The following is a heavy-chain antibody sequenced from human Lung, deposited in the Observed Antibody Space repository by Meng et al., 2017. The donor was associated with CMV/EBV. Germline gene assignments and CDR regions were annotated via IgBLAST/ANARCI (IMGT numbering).Heavy chain of an antibody. CDR1: GFTFSSDA. D-gene: IGHD4-17*01. CDR2: ISGSGHSP. Sequence: AASGFTFSSDAMSWIRQAPGKGLEWVSGISGSGHSPYYIDSVRGRFTISRDNSKNTLFLVMNSLRAEDTAVYYCAKDLGSNDYGEDYWGQGTLVTVSS. CDR3: AKDLGSNDYGEDY. J-gene: IGHJ4*02. V-gene: IGHV3-23*01.